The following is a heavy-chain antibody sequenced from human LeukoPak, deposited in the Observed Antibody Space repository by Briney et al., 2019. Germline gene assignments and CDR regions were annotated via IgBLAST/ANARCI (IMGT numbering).Heavy chain of an antibody. CDR3: AKAYWDTFGWYYFDF. J-gene: IGHJ4*02. CDR1: GFTFITYA. V-gene: IGHV3-23*01. Sequence: PGGSLRLSCAASGFTFITYAMNWVRQAPGKGLEWVSGVSGSGDSTFYADSVKGRVTISRDNAKNTLYLQMNSLRPEDTAVYYCAKAYWDTFGWYYFDFWGQGTLVTVSS. D-gene: IGHD3-16*01. CDR2: VSGSGDST.